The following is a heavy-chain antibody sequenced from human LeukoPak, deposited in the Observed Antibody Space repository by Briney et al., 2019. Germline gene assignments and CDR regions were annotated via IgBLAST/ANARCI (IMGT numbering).Heavy chain of an antibody. Sequence: ASVNVSCKASGYTFTSYDINWVRQATGQGLEWMGWMNPNSGNTGYAQKFQGRVTMTRNTSISTAYMELSSLRSEGTAVYYCAKASWVHYGMDVWGQGTTDTVSS. CDR3: AKASWVHYGMDV. D-gene: IGHD4/OR15-4a*01. V-gene: IGHV1-8*01. CDR2: MNPNSGNT. J-gene: IGHJ6*02. CDR1: GYTFTSYD.